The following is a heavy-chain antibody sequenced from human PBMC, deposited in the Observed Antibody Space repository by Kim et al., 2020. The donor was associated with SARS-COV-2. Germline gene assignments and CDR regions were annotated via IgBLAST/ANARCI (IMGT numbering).Heavy chain of an antibody. J-gene: IGHJ5*02. V-gene: IGHV3-21*01. CDR3: ARGKAAAGTGLFDP. D-gene: IGHD6-13*01. CDR1: GFTFSSYS. CDR2: ISSSSSYI. Sequence: GGSLRLSCAASGFTFSSYSMNWVRQAPGKGLEWVSSISSSSSYIYYADSVKCRFTISRDNAKNSLYLQMNSLRAEDTAVYYCARGKAAAGTGLFDPWGQGTLVAVSS.